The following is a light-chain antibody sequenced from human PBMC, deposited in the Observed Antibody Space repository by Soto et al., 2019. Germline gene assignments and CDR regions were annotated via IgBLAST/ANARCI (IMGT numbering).Light chain of an antibody. CDR3: QQYGSSMYT. V-gene: IGKV3-20*01. Sequence: EIVLTQSPGNLSLSPGERATLSCRASQCVSSSYLAWYQQKPGQAPRLLIYGASSRATGIPDRFSGSGSGTDFTLTISRLEPEDFAVYYCQQYGSSMYTFGQGTKLEIK. J-gene: IGKJ2*01. CDR1: QCVSSSY. CDR2: GAS.